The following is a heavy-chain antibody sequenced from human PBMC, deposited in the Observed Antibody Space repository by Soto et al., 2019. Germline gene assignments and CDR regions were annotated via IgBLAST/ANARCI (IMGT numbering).Heavy chain of an antibody. Sequence: QVQLVQSGAEVKKPGASVKVSCKASGYTFTSYAMHWVRQAPGQRLESMGWTNAGNGNTKYSQKFQGRVTITRDTSGSTAYMERSSLRSEDTAVYYCARDGTLLRFLEWLLPEHHFDYWGQGTLVTVSS. J-gene: IGHJ4*02. CDR1: GYTFTSYA. V-gene: IGHV1-3*01. CDR3: ARDGTLLRFLEWLLPEHHFDY. CDR2: TNAGNGNT. D-gene: IGHD3-3*01.